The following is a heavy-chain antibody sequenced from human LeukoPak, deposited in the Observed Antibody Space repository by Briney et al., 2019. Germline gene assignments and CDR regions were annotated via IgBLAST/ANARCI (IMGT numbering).Heavy chain of an antibody. CDR3: ARGSSGSYHTPIGY. Sequence: PGGSLRLSCAASGFTFSSYAMSWVRQAPGKGLEGFSSFSSSTSYIYYTDSVKGRFTISRDNAKNSLYLQMNSLRAEDTAVYYCARGSSGSYHTPIGYWGQGTLVTVSS. CDR2: FSSSTSYI. D-gene: IGHD3-10*01. J-gene: IGHJ4*02. V-gene: IGHV3-21*01. CDR1: GFTFSSYA.